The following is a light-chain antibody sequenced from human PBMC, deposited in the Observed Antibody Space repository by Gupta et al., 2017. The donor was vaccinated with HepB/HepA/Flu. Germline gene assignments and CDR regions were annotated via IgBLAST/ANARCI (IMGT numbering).Light chain of an antibody. V-gene: IGLV2-23*02. CDR2: EVS. J-gene: IGLJ3*02. CDR3: CAYAGSSTWV. CDR1: NSDVGSYNL. Sequence: QSALTPSASVSGSPGPSITISCTGTNSDVGSYNLVSWYQQHPGKAPKLMIYEVSKRPSGVSNRFSGSKSGNTASLTISGPQAEDESDYYCCAYAGSSTWVFGGGTKLTVL.